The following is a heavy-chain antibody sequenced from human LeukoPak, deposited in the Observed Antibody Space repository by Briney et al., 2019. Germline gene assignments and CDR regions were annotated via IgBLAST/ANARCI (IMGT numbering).Heavy chain of an antibody. Sequence: GASVKVSCKASGYTFTGYYMHWVRQAPGQGLEWMGWINPNSGGTNYAQKFQGRVTMTRDTSISTAYMELSRLRSDDTAVYYCARARSSGWYVDFDYWGQGTLVTVSS. CDR2: INPNSGGT. CDR1: GYTFTGYY. D-gene: IGHD6-19*01. V-gene: IGHV1-2*02. CDR3: ARARSSGWYVDFDY. J-gene: IGHJ4*02.